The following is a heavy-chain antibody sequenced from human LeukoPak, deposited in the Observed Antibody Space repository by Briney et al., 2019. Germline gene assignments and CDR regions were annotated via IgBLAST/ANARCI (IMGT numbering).Heavy chain of an antibody. CDR3: ARGRTIFGVDNYYYYYMDV. D-gene: IGHD3-3*01. V-gene: IGHV1-69*13. J-gene: IGHJ6*03. CDR1: GATFTINA. CDR2: SIPIFGTA. Sequence: SVTVSCNSSGATFTINAISWVRHAPRQGLEWMGGSIPIFGTANYAQKFQGRAKITAGECTSSAYMELSSLRSEDTAVYYCARGRTIFGVDNYYYYYMDVWGKGTTVTVSS.